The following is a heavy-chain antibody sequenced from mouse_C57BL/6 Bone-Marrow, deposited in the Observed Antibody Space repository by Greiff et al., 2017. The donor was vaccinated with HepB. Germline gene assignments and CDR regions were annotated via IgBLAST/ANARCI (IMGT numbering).Heavy chain of an antibody. CDR2: ISSGSSTI. V-gene: IGHV5-17*01. Sequence: EVQLVESGGGLVKPGGSLKLSCAASGFTFSDYGMHWVRQAPEQGLEWVAYISSGSSTIYYADTVKGRFTISRDNTKNTLFLQLTSRRSEDAALYYCERGEKGGDYWGQGTTLTVSS. J-gene: IGHJ2*01. CDR1: GFTFSDYG. CDR3: ERGEKGGDY.